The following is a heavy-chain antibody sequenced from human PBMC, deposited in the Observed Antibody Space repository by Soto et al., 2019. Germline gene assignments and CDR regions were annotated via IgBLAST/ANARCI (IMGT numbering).Heavy chain of an antibody. D-gene: IGHD3-22*01. V-gene: IGHV1-2*02. Sequence: ASVKVSCKASGYTFTGYYMHWVRQAPGQGLEWMGWINPNSGGTNYAQKFQGRVTMTRDTSISTAYMELSRLRSDDTAVYYCARPFYDSSGYYYYSFDYWGQGTLVTVSS. J-gene: IGHJ4*02. CDR3: ARPFYDSSGYYYYSFDY. CDR1: GYTFTGYY. CDR2: INPNSGGT.